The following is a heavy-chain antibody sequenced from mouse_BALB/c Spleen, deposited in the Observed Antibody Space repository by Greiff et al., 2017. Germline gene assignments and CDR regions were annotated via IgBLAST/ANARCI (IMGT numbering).Heavy chain of an antibody. D-gene: IGHD1-1*01. CDR1: GYSFTGYY. CDR2: ISCYNGAT. Sequence: LVKTGASVKISCKASGYSFTGYYMHWVKQSHGKSLEWIGYISCYNGATSYNQKFKGKATFTVDTSSSTAYMQFNSLTSEDSAVYYCARGPYYYGSSYYFDYWGQGTTLTVSS. V-gene: IGHV1S34*01. CDR3: ARGPYYYGSSYYFDY. J-gene: IGHJ2*01.